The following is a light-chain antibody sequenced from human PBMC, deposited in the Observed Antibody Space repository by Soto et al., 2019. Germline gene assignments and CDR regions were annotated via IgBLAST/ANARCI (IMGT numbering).Light chain of an antibody. V-gene: IGLV1-40*01. CDR3: QSYDSTLRGSV. J-gene: IGLJ1*01. CDR2: RNT. Sequence: QSVLTQPPSVSGAPGQRVTISCTGSTSNIGAGYDVHWYQQLPGTTPKLLIYRNTNRPSGVPDRFSGPKSGTSASLAITGLQAEDEADYYCQSYDSTLRGSVFGTGTKVTVL. CDR1: TSNIGAGYD.